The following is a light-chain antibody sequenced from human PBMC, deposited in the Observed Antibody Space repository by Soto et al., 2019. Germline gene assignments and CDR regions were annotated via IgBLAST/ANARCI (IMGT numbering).Light chain of an antibody. Sequence: DIVMTQSPASLAVSLGERATINCKSSQSLLYRSNNKNYLTWYQHKPGQPPKLLIYWASTRKSGVPDRFSGSGSGTDFTLTISSLQAEDVAVYYCQQYYSIPPTFGGGTKVDIK. CDR1: QSLLYRSNNKNY. CDR2: WAS. V-gene: IGKV4-1*01. J-gene: IGKJ4*01. CDR3: QQYYSIPPT.